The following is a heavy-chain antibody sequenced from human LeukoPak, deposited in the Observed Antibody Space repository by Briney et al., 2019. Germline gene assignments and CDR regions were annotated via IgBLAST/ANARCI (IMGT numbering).Heavy chain of an antibody. Sequence: SGTLSLTCAVSGGSISSSNWWSWVRQPPGKGLEWIGEIYHSGSTNYNPSLKSRVTISVDKSKNQFSLRLSSVTAADTAVYYCARGDSGSGIELFDYWGQGTLVTVSS. CDR2: IYHSGST. CDR3: ARGDSGSGIELFDY. D-gene: IGHD5-12*01. CDR1: GGSISSSNW. J-gene: IGHJ4*02. V-gene: IGHV4-4*02.